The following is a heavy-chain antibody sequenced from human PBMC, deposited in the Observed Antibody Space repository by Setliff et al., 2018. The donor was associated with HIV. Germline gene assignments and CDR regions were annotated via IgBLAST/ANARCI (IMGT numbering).Heavy chain of an antibody. J-gene: IGHJ6*02. Sequence: ASVKVSCKASGYAFSRFSLTWVRQAPGQGLEWMGWVNPNSGDAIYAQNFQGRVTMTRDTSINAAYMELRGLRSDDTAVYYCARNFGLSPSGKYYYYYGMDIWGQGTTVTVSS. CDR3: ARNFGLSPSGKYYYYYGMDI. CDR2: VNPNSGDA. V-gene: IGHV1-2*02. CDR1: GYAFSRFS. D-gene: IGHD3-10*01.